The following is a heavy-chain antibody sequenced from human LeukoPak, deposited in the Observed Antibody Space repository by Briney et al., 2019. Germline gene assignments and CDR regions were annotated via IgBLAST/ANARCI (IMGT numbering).Heavy chain of an antibody. V-gene: IGHV1-2*02. CDR1: GYTFTGYF. CDR2: IDPNSGGT. J-gene: IGHJ5*02. D-gene: IGHD2-2*01. CDR3: ARGLVVVPAAMVVVGNWFDP. Sequence: GASVKVSCEASGYTFTGYFVHWVRQASGQGLEWMGWIDPNSGGTNYAQKFQGRITMTRETSIGTAYMELSRLRSDDTAVYYCARGLVVVPAAMVVVGNWFDPWGQGTLVTVSS.